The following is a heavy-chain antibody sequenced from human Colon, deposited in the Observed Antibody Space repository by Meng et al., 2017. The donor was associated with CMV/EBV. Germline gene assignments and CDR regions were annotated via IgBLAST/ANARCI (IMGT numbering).Heavy chain of an antibody. V-gene: IGHV1-18*01. CDR1: GYTCTSYG. CDR2: IRAYHGNT. Sequence: SGYTCTSYGSSWVRQDNGQGSEGMGWIRAYHGNTINARNLQGRVTMTADTSTSTAYMELRSLRSDDTAVYYCARDRDSGSYYWFDPWGQGTLVTVSS. J-gene: IGHJ5*02. CDR3: ARDRDSGSYYWFDP. D-gene: IGHD1-26*01.